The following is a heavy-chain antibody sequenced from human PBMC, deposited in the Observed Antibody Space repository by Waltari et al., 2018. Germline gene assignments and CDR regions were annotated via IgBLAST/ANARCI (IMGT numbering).Heavy chain of an antibody. CDR1: GEPISDDVSRWTY. Sequence: QVQLQESGPGLVKPTHTLSLTCTVSGEPISDDVSRWTYWTWIRQSAGKGLEWIRHIYSSGAVHYNPSLRSRVTISLDTPKSHFTLKLTSVTAADTAVYYCANRGVGNYFKYFRLWSPGTLVTVSS. CDR3: ANRGVGNYFKYFRL. V-gene: IGHV4-61*02. D-gene: IGHD1-7*01. CDR2: IYSSGAV. J-gene: IGHJ1*01.